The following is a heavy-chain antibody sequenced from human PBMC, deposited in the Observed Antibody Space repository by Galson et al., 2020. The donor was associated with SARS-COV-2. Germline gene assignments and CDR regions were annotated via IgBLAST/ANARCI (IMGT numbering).Heavy chain of an antibody. CDR1: GFTFSTYA. CDR2: ISGSGATT. D-gene: IGHD2-15*01. Sequence: TAGSLRLSCAVSGFTFSTYAMSWVRQAPGKGLEWVATISGSGATTYYADSAKGRFTISKDNSKNTLNLQINRLRLEDTAVYYCAKSSERVSITVYVVSLPEHFDNWGPRTLVTVSS. V-gene: IGHV3-23*01. J-gene: IGHJ4*02. CDR3: AKSSERVSITVYVVSLPEHFDN.